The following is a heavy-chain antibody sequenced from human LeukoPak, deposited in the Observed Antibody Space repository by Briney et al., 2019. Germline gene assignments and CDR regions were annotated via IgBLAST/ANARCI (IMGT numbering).Heavy chain of an antibody. J-gene: IGHJ3*02. CDR1: GGSISSNSDY. D-gene: IGHD3-22*01. CDR2: ISGSGGST. Sequence: ETLSLTCTVSGGSISSNSDYWGWIRQPPGKGLEWVSAISGSGGSTYYADSVKGRFTISRDNSKNTLYLQMNSLRAEDTAVYYCAKDIYYYDSSGYSPDAFDIWGQGTMVTVSS. V-gene: IGHV3-23*01. CDR3: AKDIYYYDSSGYSPDAFDI.